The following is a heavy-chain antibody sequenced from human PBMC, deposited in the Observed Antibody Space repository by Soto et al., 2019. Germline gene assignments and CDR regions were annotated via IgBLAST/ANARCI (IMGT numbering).Heavy chain of an antibody. J-gene: IGHJ3*02. Sequence: PGGSLRLSCAASGFTFDDYAMHWVRQAPGKGLECVSGISWNSGSIGYADSVKGRFTISRDNAKNSLYLQMNSLRAEDTALYYCAKATLFGQDPFDIWGQGTMVTV. CDR3: AKATLFGQDPFDI. CDR1: GFTFDDYA. V-gene: IGHV3-9*01. D-gene: IGHD3-10*02. CDR2: ISWNSGSI.